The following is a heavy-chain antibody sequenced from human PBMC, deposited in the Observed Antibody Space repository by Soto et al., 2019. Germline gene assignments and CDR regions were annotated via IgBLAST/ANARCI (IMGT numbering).Heavy chain of an antibody. V-gene: IGHV3-11*06. CDR3: ARNDSSGYLDS. CDR1: GFTFSDYY. D-gene: IGHD3-22*01. Sequence: LRLSCAASGFTFSDYYMSWIRQAPGKGLEWLSYISSSATYAIYADSVKGRFTLSRDNAKNSLYLQMNSLRAEDTAVYYCARNDSSGYLDSWGQGTLVTVSS. CDR2: ISSSATYA. J-gene: IGHJ4*02.